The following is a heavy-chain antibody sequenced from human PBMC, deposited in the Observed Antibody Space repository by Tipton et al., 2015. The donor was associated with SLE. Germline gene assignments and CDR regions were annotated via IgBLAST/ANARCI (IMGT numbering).Heavy chain of an antibody. Sequence: LRLSCTVSGGSLSTSTYYWGWIRQPPGKGLEWIGSMYHSGSTHYNSSLKSRVTISVDTSKNQFSLKLTSVTAADRAVYYCVSRKINTIMAHWDYWGQGTLVTVSS. D-gene: IGHD5-24*01. CDR3: VSRKINTIMAHWDY. CDR2: MYHSGST. CDR1: GGSLSTSTYY. V-gene: IGHV4-39*07. J-gene: IGHJ4*02.